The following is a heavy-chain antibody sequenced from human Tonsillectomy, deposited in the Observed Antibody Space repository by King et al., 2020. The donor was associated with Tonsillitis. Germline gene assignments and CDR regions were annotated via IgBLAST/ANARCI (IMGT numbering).Heavy chain of an antibody. Sequence: QLQESGPGLVKPSQTLSVTCTVSGGSISSGGYSWSWIRQHPGKGLEWIGYIYYGGSTYSNPSLKTLVNISIDTSKNQFSLKLNSVTAADTAVYYCARIQKGRSGSYSAAAYYFHMDVWGKGTTVTVSS. D-gene: IGHD1-26*01. J-gene: IGHJ6*03. CDR1: GGSISSGGYS. CDR3: ARIQKGRSGSYSAAAYYFHMDV. CDR2: IYYGGST. V-gene: IGHV4-31*01.